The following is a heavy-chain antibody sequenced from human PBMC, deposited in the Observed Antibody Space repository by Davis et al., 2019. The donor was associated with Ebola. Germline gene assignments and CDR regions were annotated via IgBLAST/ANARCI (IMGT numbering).Heavy chain of an antibody. Sequence: SETLSLTCAVYGGSFSGYYWSWIRQPPGKGLEWIGEINHSGSTNYNPSLKSRVTISVDTPKNQFSLKLSSVTDADTAVYYCASTSIAARNYYYYAMDVWGQGTTVTVSS. J-gene: IGHJ6*02. CDR1: GGSFSGYY. V-gene: IGHV4-34*01. D-gene: IGHD6-6*01. CDR3: ASTSIAARNYYYYAMDV. CDR2: INHSGST.